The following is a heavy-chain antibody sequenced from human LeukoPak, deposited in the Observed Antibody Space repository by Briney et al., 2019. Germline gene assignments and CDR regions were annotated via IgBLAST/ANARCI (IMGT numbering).Heavy chain of an antibody. CDR2: ISAYNGNT. J-gene: IGHJ5*02. CDR3: ARENSSSWYGGGWFDP. D-gene: IGHD6-13*01. CDR1: GYTFTSYG. V-gene: IGHV1-18*01. Sequence: GASVKVSCKASGYTFTSYGISWVRQAPGQGLEWMGWISAYNGNTNYAQKLQGRVTMTTDTSTSTAYMELRSLRSDDTAVYYCARENSSSWYGGGWFDPWGQGTLVTVSS.